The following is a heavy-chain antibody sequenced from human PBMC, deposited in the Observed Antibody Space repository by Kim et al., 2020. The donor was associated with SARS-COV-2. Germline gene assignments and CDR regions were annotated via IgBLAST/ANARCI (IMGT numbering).Heavy chain of an antibody. V-gene: IGHV4-31*02. J-gene: IGHJ5*02. D-gene: IGHD3-3*01. Sequence: RVTISVDTSKNQFSLKLSSVTAADTAVYYCARGPTIFGVVITERNWFDPWGQGTLVTVSS. CDR3: ARGPTIFGVVITERNWFDP.